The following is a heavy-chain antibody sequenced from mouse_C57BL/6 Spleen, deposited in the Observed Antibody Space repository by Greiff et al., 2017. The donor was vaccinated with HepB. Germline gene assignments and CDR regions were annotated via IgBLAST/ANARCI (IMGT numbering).Heavy chain of an antibody. CDR3: ARSYGSSYRNYFDY. J-gene: IGHJ2*01. CDR1: GFTFTDYY. D-gene: IGHD1-1*01. Sequence: EVQLQQSGGGLVQPGGSLSLSCAASGFTFTDYYMSWVRQPPGKALEWLGFIRNKANGYTTEYSASVKGRFTISRNNSKSILYLQMNVLRAEDSATSYCARSYGSSYRNYFDYWGQGTTLTVSS. CDR2: IRNKANGYTT. V-gene: IGHV7-3*01.